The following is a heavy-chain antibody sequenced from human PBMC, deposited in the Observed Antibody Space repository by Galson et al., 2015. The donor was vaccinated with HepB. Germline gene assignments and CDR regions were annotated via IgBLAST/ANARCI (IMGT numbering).Heavy chain of an antibody. J-gene: IGHJ3*02. Sequence: SVKVSCKASGGTFSSYAISWVRQAPGQGLEWMGGIVPIFGTANYAQKFQGRVTITADESTSTAYMELSSLRSEDTAVYYCARDPMPYYYDSSRGDHDAFDIWGQGTMVTVSS. V-gene: IGHV1-69*13. CDR3: ARDPMPYYYDSSRGDHDAFDI. D-gene: IGHD3-22*01. CDR2: IVPIFGTA. CDR1: GGTFSSYA.